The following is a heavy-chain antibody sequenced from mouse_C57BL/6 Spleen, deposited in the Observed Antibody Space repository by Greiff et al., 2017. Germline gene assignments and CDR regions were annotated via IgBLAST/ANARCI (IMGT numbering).Heavy chain of an antibody. V-gene: IGHV1-15*01. CDR3: TPTVWYFDV. Sequence: VQLQQSGAELVRPGASVTLSCKASGYTFTDYEMHWVKQTPVHGLEWIGAIDPETGGTAYNQKFKGTAILTADKSSSTAYMELRSLTSEDSAVYYCTPTVWYFDVWGTGTTVTVSS. CDR1: GYTFTDYE. CDR2: IDPETGGT. J-gene: IGHJ1*03. D-gene: IGHD4-1*02.